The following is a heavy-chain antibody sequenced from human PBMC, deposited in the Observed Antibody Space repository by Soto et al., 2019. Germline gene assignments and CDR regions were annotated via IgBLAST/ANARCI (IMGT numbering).Heavy chain of an antibody. CDR3: TTFYYDILTGYYFDY. V-gene: IGHV3-15*07. Sequence: PGGSLRLSCAASGFTFSNAWMNWFRQAPGKGLEWVGRIKSKTDGGTTDYAAPVKGRFTISRDDSKNTLYLQMNSLKTEDTAMYYCTTFYYDILTGYYFDYWGQGTLITVSS. CDR2: IKSKTDGGTT. J-gene: IGHJ4*02. CDR1: GFTFSNAW. D-gene: IGHD3-9*01.